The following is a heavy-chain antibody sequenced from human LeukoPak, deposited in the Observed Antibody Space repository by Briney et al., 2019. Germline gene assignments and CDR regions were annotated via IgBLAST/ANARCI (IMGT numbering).Heavy chain of an antibody. CDR1: GFTFSSYG. J-gene: IGHJ4*02. D-gene: IGHD3-22*01. Sequence: PGGSLRLSCAASGFTFSSYGMHWVRQAPGKGLEWVAFIRNDGGDKYYADSVKGRFTISRDNSKNTLYLQMNSLRAEDTAVYYCARDDPSPFYDSSGYPDYWGQGTLVTVSS. CDR2: IRNDGGDK. CDR3: ARDDPSPFYDSSGYPDY. V-gene: IGHV3-30*02.